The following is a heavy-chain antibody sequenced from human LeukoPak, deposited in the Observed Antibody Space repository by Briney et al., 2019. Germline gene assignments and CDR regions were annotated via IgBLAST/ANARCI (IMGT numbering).Heavy chain of an antibody. D-gene: IGHD2-21*02. CDR1: GFSFSNTW. Sequence: GGSLRLSCAASGFSFSNTWMNWVRQAPGKGLEWVANIRQGGSRKYYVDSVKGRFTISRDNAKNSLYLQMDSLRAEDTATYYCARDSNFHSDYYYDVFDIWGQGTVVTVSS. CDR3: ARDSNFHSDYYYDVFDI. J-gene: IGHJ3*02. V-gene: IGHV3-7*01. CDR2: IRQGGSRK.